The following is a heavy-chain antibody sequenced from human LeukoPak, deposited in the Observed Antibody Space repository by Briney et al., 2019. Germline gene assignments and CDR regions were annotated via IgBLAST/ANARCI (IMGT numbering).Heavy chain of an antibody. CDR2: IYYSGST. D-gene: IGHD1-14*01. CDR3: ARDPGRARYGMDV. J-gene: IGHJ6*02. CDR1: GGSISSYY. Sequence: PSETLSLTCTVSGGSISSYYWSWIRQPPGKGLEWIGYIYYSGSTYYNPSLKSRVTISVDTSKNQFSLKLSSVTAADTAVYYCARDPGRARYGMDVWGQGTTVTVSS. V-gene: IGHV4-59*12.